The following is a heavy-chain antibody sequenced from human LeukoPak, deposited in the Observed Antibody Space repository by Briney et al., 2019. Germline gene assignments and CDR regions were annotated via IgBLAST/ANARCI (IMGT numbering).Heavy chain of an antibody. Sequence: PSETLSLTCAVSGGSISSGGYSWSWIRQPPGKGLEWIGYIYHSGSTYYNPSLKSRVTISVDRSKNQFSLKLSSVTAADTAVYYCARDRGTTGTTYIDYWGQGTLVTVSS. V-gene: IGHV4-30-2*01. CDR2: IYHSGST. CDR3: ARDRGTTGTTYIDY. CDR1: GGSISSGGYS. J-gene: IGHJ4*02. D-gene: IGHD1-1*01.